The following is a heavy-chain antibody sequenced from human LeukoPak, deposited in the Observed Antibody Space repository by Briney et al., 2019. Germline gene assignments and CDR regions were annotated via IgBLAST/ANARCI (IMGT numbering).Heavy chain of an antibody. D-gene: IGHD3-10*01. CDR1: GFTFSSYA. CDR2: ISYDGSNK. V-gene: IGHV3-30-3*01. J-gene: IGHJ6*03. CDR3: ARVFNYGSGNTPMDV. Sequence: GGSLRLSCAASGFTFSSYAMHWVRQAPGKGLEWVAVISYDGSNKYYADSVKGRFTISRDNSKNTLYLQMNSLRAEDTAVYYCARVFNYGSGNTPMDVWGKGTTVTVSS.